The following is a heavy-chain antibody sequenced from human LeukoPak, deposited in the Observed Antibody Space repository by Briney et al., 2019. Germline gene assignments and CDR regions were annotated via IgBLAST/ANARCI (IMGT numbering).Heavy chain of an antibody. Sequence: SETLSLTCTVSGGSISSGDYYWSWIRQPPGKGLEWIGSIYYSGSTYYNPSLKSRVTISVDTSKNQFSLKLSSVTAADTAVYYCARDRRDGVQLWAFDIWGQGTMVTVSS. CDR1: GGSISSGDYY. J-gene: IGHJ3*02. CDR2: IYYSGST. D-gene: IGHD5-24*01. CDR3: ARDRRDGVQLWAFDI. V-gene: IGHV4-39*02.